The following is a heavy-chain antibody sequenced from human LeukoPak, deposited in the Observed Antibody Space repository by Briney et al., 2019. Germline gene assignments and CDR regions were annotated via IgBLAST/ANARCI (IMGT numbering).Heavy chain of an antibody. CDR2: INPSGGST. CDR1: GYTFTSYY. Sequence: ASVKVSCKASGYTFTSYYMHWVRQAPGQGLGWMGIINPSGGSTSYAQKFQGRVTMTRDTSTSTVYMELSSLRSEDTAVYYCARPTGTHDAFDIWGQGTMVTVSS. D-gene: IGHD1-1*01. J-gene: IGHJ3*02. V-gene: IGHV1-46*01. CDR3: ARPTGTHDAFDI.